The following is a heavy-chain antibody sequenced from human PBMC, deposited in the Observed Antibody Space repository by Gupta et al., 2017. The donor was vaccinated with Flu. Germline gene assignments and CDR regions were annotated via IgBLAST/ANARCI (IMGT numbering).Heavy chain of an antibody. CDR3: ARDLAQYYYGSGSYYVA. V-gene: IGHV1-18*01. D-gene: IGHD3-10*01. CDR2: ISAYNGNT. Sequence: QVQLVQSGAEVKKPGASVKVSCKASGYTFTSYGTSWVRQATGQGLEWMGWISAYNGNTNYAQKLQGRVTMTTDTSTSTAYMELRSLRSDDTAVYYCARDLAQYYYGSGSYYVAWGQGTLVTVSS. J-gene: IGHJ5*02. CDR1: GYTFTSYG.